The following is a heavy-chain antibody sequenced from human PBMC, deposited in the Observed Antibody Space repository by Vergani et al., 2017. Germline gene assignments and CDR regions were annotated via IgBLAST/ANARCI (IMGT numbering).Heavy chain of an antibody. D-gene: IGHD6-19*01. CDR2: IKSKTDGGTT. CDR1: GYTFNEYY. J-gene: IGHJ6*03. CDR3: TTDRYSSGWWGGYYYYYYMDV. Sequence: VQLVESGGGLVKPGGSLRLSCAASGYTFNEYYMSWIRQAPGKGLEWVGRIKSKTDGGTTDYAAPVKGRFTISRDDSKNTLYLQMNSLKTEDTAVYYCTTDRYSSGWWGGYYYYYYMDVWGKGTTVTVSS. V-gene: IGHV3-15*01.